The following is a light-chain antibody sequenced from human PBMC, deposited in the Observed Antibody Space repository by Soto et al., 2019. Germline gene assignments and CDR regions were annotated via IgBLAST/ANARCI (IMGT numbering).Light chain of an antibody. CDR1: QSIRSSY. CDR3: QDFGNSPVYS. CDR2: AAS. Sequence: EIVLTQSPGTLSLSPGESATLSCRASQSIRSSYLAWYQQKPGQAPRLLIYAASARATGLPDRFSGSGSGTDFTLTISRLEPEDFAMYYGHCQDFGNSPVYSFGQGTKLEI. J-gene: IGKJ2*01. V-gene: IGKV3-20*01.